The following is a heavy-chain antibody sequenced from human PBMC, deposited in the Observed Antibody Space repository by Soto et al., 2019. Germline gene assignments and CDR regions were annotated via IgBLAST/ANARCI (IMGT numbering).Heavy chain of an antibody. CDR1: GDSIISSDFY. D-gene: IGHD3-3*02. CDR2: IFYLGSS. CDR3: ARHSLALRKNNWFDP. Sequence: ESLSLTCTVSGDSIISSDFYWGWVRQPPGKGLEWIGSIFYLGSSYYNPSLKSRVTMSVDTSKNQFSLRLRSVTAADTALYFCARHSLALRKNNWFDPWGQGIMVTVSS. V-gene: IGHV4-39*01. J-gene: IGHJ5*02.